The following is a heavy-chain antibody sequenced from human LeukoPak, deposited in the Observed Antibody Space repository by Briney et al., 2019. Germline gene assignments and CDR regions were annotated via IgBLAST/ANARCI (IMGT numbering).Heavy chain of an antibody. CDR1: GYTFTGYY. J-gene: IGHJ4*02. D-gene: IGHD3-3*01. V-gene: IGHV1-2*02. Sequence: ASVKVSCKASGYTFTGYYMHWVRQAPGQELEWMGWINPNSGGTNYAQKFQGRVTMTRDTSISTAHMELSRLRSDDTAVYYCAGSGYYAVGLDYWGQGTLVTVSS. CDR3: AGSGYYAVGLDY. CDR2: INPNSGGT.